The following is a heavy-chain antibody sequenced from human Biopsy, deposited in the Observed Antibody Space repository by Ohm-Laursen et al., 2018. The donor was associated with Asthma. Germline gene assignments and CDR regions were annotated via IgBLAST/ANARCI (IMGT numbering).Heavy chain of an antibody. V-gene: IGHV1-3*01. CDR3: ARTYYDFLTGQVNDAFAL. CDR2: INAGDGNT. D-gene: IGHD3-9*01. J-gene: IGHJ3*01. Sequence: ASVKVSCKASGYTFINYAIHWVRQTPGQRLEWMGWINAGDGNTKYSQKFQGRVTITRDTSASTAYMDLRSLRSEDTAMYYCARTYYDFLTGQVNDAFALWGQGTMVTVSS. CDR1: GYTFINYA.